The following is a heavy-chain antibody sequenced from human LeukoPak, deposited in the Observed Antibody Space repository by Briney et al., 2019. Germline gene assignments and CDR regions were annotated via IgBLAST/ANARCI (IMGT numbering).Heavy chain of an antibody. D-gene: IGHD6-19*01. CDR3: ARVRYSSGWYPVYYYYYMDV. CDR2: ISSDGSNR. Sequence: GGSLRLSCAPSGFIFSAYAIHWVRQAPGKGLEWVALISSDGSNRIYADSVKGRFTISRDNSKNTLYLQMNSLRAEDTAAYYCARVRYSSGWYPVYYYYYMDVWGKGTTVTVSS. J-gene: IGHJ6*03. V-gene: IGHV3-30*04. CDR1: GFIFSAYA.